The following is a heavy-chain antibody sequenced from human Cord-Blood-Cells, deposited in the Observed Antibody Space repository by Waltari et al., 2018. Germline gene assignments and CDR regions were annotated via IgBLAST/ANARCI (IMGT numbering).Heavy chain of an antibody. Sequence: QVQLQESGPGLVKPSETLSLTCTVSGYYISSGYYWGWIRQPPGKGLEWIGSIYHSGSTYYNPSLKSRVTISVDTSKNQFSLKLSSVTAADTAVYYCARGNYMDVWGKGTTVTVSS. V-gene: IGHV4-38-2*02. CDR1: GYYISSGYY. CDR3: ARGNYMDV. CDR2: IYHSGST. J-gene: IGHJ6*03.